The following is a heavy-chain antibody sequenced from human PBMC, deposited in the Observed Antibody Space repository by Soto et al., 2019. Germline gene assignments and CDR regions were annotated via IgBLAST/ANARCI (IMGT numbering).Heavy chain of an antibody. CDR3: ARTITRLQRAAPTDYYYYYGMDV. V-gene: IGHV3-23*01. Sequence: EVQLLESGGGLVRPGGSLRLSCAASGFTFSSYAMSWVRQAPGKGLEWVSAISGSGGSTYYADSVKGRFTISRDNSKNTLYLQMNSLRAEDTAVYYCARTITRLQRAAPTDYYYYYGMDVWGQGTTVTVSS. J-gene: IGHJ6*02. CDR1: GFTFSSYA. CDR2: ISGSGGST. D-gene: IGHD6-25*01.